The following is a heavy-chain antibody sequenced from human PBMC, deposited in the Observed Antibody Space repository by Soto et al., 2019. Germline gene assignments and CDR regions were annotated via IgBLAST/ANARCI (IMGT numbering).Heavy chain of an antibody. D-gene: IGHD3-3*01. CDR3: ARYEDYYYYMDV. CDR2: ISSSSSTI. Sequence: GGSLRLSCAASGFTFSSYSMNWVRQAPGKGLEWVSYISSSSSTIYYADSVKGRFTISRDNAKNSLYLQMNSLRAEDTAVYCCARYEDYYYYMDVWGKGTTVTVSS. V-gene: IGHV3-48*01. CDR1: GFTFSSYS. J-gene: IGHJ6*03.